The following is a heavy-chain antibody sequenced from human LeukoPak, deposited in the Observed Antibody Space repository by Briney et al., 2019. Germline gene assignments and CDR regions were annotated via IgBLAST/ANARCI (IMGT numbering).Heavy chain of an antibody. Sequence: GGSLRLSCAASGFSISNYWMSWVRHAPGKGLVWVSNINNDGSGKCYVDSVKGRFTISRDNAKNTLYLQMNSLRAEDTAVYYCARGIHSDNWGQGNPVTVSS. J-gene: IGHJ4*02. CDR2: INNDGSGK. CDR1: GFSISNYW. D-gene: IGHD2-21*01. CDR3: ARGIHSDN. V-gene: IGHV3-7*03.